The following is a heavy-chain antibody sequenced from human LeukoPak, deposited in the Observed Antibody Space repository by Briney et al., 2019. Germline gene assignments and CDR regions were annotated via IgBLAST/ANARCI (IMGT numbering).Heavy chain of an antibody. V-gene: IGHV3-23*01. CDR1: GFTFSSYA. J-gene: IGHJ4*02. CDR2: ISGSGGST. D-gene: IGHD2-2*01. CDR3: ATVLRYCSSTSCYPDYFDY. Sequence: GGSLRLSCAASGFTFSSYAMSWVRQAPGKGLEWVSAISGSGGSTYYADSVKGRFTISRDNSKNTLYLQMNSLRAEDTAVYYCATVLRYCSSTSCYPDYFDYWGQGTLVTVSS.